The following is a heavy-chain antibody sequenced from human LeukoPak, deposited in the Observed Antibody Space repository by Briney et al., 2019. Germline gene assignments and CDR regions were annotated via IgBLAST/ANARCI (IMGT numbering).Heavy chain of an antibody. CDR2: INQDGSEN. CDR1: GFTFSSYW. CDR3: AKVRWVLRGPFFDY. J-gene: IGHJ4*02. D-gene: IGHD1-26*01. V-gene: IGHV3-7*01. Sequence: GGSLRLSCAASGFTFSSYWMNWVRQAPGKGLEWVANINQDGSENYSVDSVRGRFTISRDNARNSLYLQMNSLRAEDTAVYYCAKVRWVLRGPFFDYWGQGTLVTVSS.